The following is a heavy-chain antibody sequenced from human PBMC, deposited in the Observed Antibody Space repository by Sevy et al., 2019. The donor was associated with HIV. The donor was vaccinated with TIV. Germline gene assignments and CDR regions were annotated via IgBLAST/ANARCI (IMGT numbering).Heavy chain of an antibody. V-gene: IGHV1-2*06. Sequence: ASVKVSCKASGYTFTGYYMHWVRQAPGQGLEWMGRINPNSGGTNYAQKFQGRVTMTKDTSISTAYMELSRLRSDDAAVYYCARETAAWINYNYYGMDVWGQGTTVTVSS. CDR1: GYTFTGYY. D-gene: IGHD6-13*01. CDR2: INPNSGGT. J-gene: IGHJ6*02. CDR3: ARETAAWINYNYYGMDV.